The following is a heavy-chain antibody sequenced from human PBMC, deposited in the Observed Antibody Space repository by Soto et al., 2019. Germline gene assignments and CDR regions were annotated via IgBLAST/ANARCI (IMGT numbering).Heavy chain of an antibody. CDR3: ARGHMTTVTTGLCSDP. J-gene: IGHJ5*02. D-gene: IGHD4-4*01. CDR1: GGSFSGYY. V-gene: IGHV4-34*01. CDR2: INHSGST. Sequence: SETLSLTCAVYGGSFSGYYWSWIRQPPGKGLEWIGEINHSGSTNYNPSLKSRVTISVDTSKNQFSLKLSSVTAADPAVYYCARGHMTTVTTGLCSDPWGKGTLVTVSS.